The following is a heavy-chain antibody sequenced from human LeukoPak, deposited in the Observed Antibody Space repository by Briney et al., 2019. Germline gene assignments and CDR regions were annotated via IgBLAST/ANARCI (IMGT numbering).Heavy chain of an antibody. CDR1: GGSISSSSYY. CDR2: IYYSGST. J-gene: IGHJ5*02. D-gene: IGHD2-2*01. CDR3: ARHDCSSTSCFRPYNWFDP. Sequence: SETLSLTCTVSGGSISSSSYYWGWIRQPPGKGLEWIGRIYYSGSTYYNPSLKSRVTISVDTSKNQFSLKLSSVTAAGTAVYYCARHDCSSTSCFRPYNWFDPWGQGTLVTVSS. V-gene: IGHV4-39*01.